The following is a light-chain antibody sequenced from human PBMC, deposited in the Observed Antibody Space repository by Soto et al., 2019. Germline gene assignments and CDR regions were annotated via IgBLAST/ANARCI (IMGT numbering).Light chain of an antibody. J-gene: IGKJ1*01. CDR3: QQYSSYSWT. CDR1: QSISSW. Sequence: DIQMTQSPSTLSASVGDRVTITCRASQSISSWLAWYQQNPGKAPKILIYDASSLESGVPLRFSGSGSGTEFTLAISSLQPDDFATYYCQQYSSYSWTFGQGTKVEIK. CDR2: DAS. V-gene: IGKV1-5*01.